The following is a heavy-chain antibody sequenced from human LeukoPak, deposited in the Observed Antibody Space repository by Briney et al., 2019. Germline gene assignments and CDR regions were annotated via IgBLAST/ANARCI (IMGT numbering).Heavy chain of an antibody. CDR2: IKQDGSDK. V-gene: IGHV3-7*03. J-gene: IGHJ6*02. CDR3: ARNNGMDV. CDR1: GFTFSSYW. Sequence: GGSLRLSCAASGFTFSSYWMTWVRQAPGKGLEWVANIKQDGSDKYYVDSVRGRFTVSRDNAKNSLYLQMNTLRAEDTAVYYCARNNGMDVWGQGTTVIVSS.